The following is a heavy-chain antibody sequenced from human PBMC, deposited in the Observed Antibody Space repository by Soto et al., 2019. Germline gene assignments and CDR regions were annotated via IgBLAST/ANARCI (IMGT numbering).Heavy chain of an antibody. CDR3: ATDPPSERMQPDYGMDV. J-gene: IGHJ6*01. V-gene: IGHV3-23*04. CDR2: IIGSVRYT. D-gene: IGHD6-13*01. Sequence: DVQLVESGGDLVQPGGSLRLSCAASGFTFDSCVMRWVRQAPGTGLEWLSLIIGSVRYTAYADSVKGRVTISRDNSKDTLDLQMNSLRVDDTAVYYCATDPPSERMQPDYGMDVLGQGTTVTFSS. CDR1: GFTFDSCV.